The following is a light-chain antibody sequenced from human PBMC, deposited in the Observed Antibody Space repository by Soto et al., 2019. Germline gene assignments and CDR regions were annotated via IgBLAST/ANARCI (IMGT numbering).Light chain of an antibody. Sequence: LTQPSSGSGSPGQSVTISCTWTSSDVGGYNYVSWYQHHPGKAPKLMIYDVSNRPSGVSNRFSGSKSGNTASLTISGLQPEDEADYYCSSYTTSNTRQIVFGTGTRSPS. CDR2: DVS. CDR1: SSDVGGYNY. V-gene: IGLV2-14*03. CDR3: SSYTTSNTRQIV. J-gene: IGLJ1*01.